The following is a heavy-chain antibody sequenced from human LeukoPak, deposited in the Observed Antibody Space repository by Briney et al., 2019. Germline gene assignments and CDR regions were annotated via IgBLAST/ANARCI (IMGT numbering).Heavy chain of an antibody. J-gene: IGHJ4*02. CDR3: ASSGWYEGGVY. CDR1: GGSISSTSYF. Sequence: SETLSLTCTVSGGSISSTSYFWGGIRQPPGKGLEWIGSIYYSGSTYCNPSLKSRVTISVDTSKNHFSLKLSSVTAADTAVYYCASSGWYEGGVYWGQGTLVTVSS. CDR2: IYYSGST. V-gene: IGHV4-39*02. D-gene: IGHD6-19*01.